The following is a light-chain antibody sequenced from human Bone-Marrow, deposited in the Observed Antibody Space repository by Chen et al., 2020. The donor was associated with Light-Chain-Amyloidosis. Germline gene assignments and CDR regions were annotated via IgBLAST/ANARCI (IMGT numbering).Light chain of an antibody. CDR1: NIGSTS. J-gene: IGLJ3*02. V-gene: IGLV3-21*02. CDR3: QVWDRSSDRPV. CDR2: DDS. Sequence: SYVLTQPSSVSVAPGQTATIACGGNNIGSTSVHWYQQTPGPAPLLVVYDDSDRPSGIPARLSGTNSGNPAALTISRVEAGDEADYYCQVWDRSSDRPVFGGGTKLTVL.